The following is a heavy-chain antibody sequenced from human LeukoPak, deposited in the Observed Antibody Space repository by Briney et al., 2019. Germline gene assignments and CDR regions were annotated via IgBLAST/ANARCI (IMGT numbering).Heavy chain of an antibody. Sequence: SVKVSCKASGGTFSSYAISWVRQAPGQGLEWMGRIIPILGIANYAQKFQGRVTITADKSTSTAYMELSSLRSEDTAVYYCARAPWYYDSSGYYAPGWFDPWGQGTLVTVSS. D-gene: IGHD3-22*01. CDR3: ARAPWYYDSSGYYAPGWFDP. CDR2: IIPILGIA. J-gene: IGHJ5*02. V-gene: IGHV1-69*04. CDR1: GGTFSSYA.